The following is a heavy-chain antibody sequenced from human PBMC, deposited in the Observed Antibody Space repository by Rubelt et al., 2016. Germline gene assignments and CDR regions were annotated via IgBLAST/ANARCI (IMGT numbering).Heavy chain of an antibody. CDR1: GGSFSGFY. Sequence: QVQLQQWGAGLLKPSETLSLTCAVYGGSFSGFYWTWIRQTPGKGLEWIGEIYHSGTTTNYNPSLKSRVTITLDASKNQFSLMLSSVTASDTAVYSCARESYDSSSYYAYWGQGTLVTVSS. CDR2: IYHSGTTT. D-gene: IGHD3-22*01. J-gene: IGHJ1*01. CDR3: ARESYDSSSYYAY. V-gene: IGHV4-34*01.